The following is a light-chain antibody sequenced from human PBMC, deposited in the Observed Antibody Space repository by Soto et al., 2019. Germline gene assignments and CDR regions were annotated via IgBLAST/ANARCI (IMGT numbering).Light chain of an antibody. Sequence: EIVMTQSPATLSVSPGERATLSCRASQSVSSNLAWYQQKLGQAPRLLIYGASTRATGIPARPSGSGSVTEFTLTLSSLQSEDFAVYYCQQYKNWPTFGQGTKVEIK. CDR1: QSVSSN. J-gene: IGKJ1*01. CDR3: QQYKNWPT. CDR2: GAS. V-gene: IGKV3-15*01.